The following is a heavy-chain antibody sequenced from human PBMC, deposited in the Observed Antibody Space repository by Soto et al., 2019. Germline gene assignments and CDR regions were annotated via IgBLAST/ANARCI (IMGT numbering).Heavy chain of an antibody. V-gene: IGHV5-51*01. J-gene: IGHJ3*02. CDR1: GYTFTAYW. Sequence: GESLKISCKGSGYTFTAYWIGWVRQMPGKGLEWMGIIYPGDSDTRYSPSFQGQVTISADKSVSTAYLQWSSLKASDTAMFYCARGGYSGNSKDPFYIWGPGTMVTVSS. CDR2: IYPGDSDT. CDR3: ARGGYSGNSKDPFYI. D-gene: IGHD6-25*01.